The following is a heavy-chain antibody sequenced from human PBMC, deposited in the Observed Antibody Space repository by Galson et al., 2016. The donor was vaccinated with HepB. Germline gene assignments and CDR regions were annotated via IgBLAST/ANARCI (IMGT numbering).Heavy chain of an antibody. CDR1: GYTFSNYY. CDR3: TRESGWAMAYGEQGWFDP. D-gene: IGHD4-17*01. Sequence: SCKASGYTFSNYYIHWVRQAPGQGLEWMGTINPSGGSTNYAQKFQGRVTMTRDTSTTTVYMELGSLRSEDTAVYFCTRESGWAMAYGEQGWFDPWGQGSLVTVSS. J-gene: IGHJ5*02. CDR2: INPSGGST. V-gene: IGHV1-46*01.